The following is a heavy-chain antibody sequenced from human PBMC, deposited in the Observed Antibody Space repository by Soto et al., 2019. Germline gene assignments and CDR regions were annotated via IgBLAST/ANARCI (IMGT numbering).Heavy chain of an antibody. V-gene: IGHV1-69*13. Sequence: GASLKVSCKASGGTFSSYAISWVLQAPGQGLEWMGGIIPIFGTANYAQKFQGRVTITADESTSTAYMELSSLRSEDTAVYYCARDKSSSWSYYFDYWGQGTLVTVSS. CDR3: ARDKSSSWSYYFDY. CDR2: IIPIFGTA. D-gene: IGHD6-13*01. J-gene: IGHJ4*02. CDR1: GGTFSSYA.